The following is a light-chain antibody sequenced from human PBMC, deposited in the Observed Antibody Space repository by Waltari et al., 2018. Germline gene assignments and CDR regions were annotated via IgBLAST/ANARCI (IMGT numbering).Light chain of an antibody. Sequence: QLVLTQSPSASASLGASVKLTCTLSSGHSSNVIAWLQQRPETGPRYLMKVKSDGSHTKGDEIPARFSGSSSGAERYLTISNLQSEDEADYFCQTGGHGAWVFGGGTTLTVL. CDR1: SGHSSNV. CDR3: QTGGHGAWV. V-gene: IGLV4-69*01. CDR2: VKSDGSH. J-gene: IGLJ3*02.